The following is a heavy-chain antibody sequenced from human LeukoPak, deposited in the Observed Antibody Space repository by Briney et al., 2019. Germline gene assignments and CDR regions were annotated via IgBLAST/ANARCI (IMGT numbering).Heavy chain of an antibody. D-gene: IGHD4-17*01. CDR3: ARDRGDYGDLGIYFDY. CDR1: GFTVSNYY. J-gene: IGHJ4*02. CDR2: IYSGGST. Sequence: GGSLRLSCAASGFTVSNYYMSWVRQAPGKGLEWVSVIYSGGSTYYSDSVKGGFTISRDNSKNTLYLQMNSLRAEDTAVYYCARDRGDYGDLGIYFDYWGQGTLVTVSS. V-gene: IGHV3-53*01.